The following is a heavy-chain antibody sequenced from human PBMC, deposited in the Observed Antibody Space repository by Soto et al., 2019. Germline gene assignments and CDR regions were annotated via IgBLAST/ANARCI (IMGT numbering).Heavy chain of an antibody. Sequence: ARRLSGAGCGCTLSSHAMHWVRQASCKALEWAALILSDGSNKYYADSVKGRFTISRDNSRKSLYLQMNSLRAEDTAVYYCARFYHSIGYFPGYWGQGALVTVSS. J-gene: IGHJ4*02. CDR1: GCTLSSHA. CDR2: ILSDGSNK. V-gene: IGHV3-30*03. D-gene: IGHD3-22*01. CDR3: ARFYHSIGYFPGY.